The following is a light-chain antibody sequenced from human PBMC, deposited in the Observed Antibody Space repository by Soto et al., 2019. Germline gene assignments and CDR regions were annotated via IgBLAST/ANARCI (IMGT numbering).Light chain of an antibody. J-gene: IGKJ1*01. CDR2: GAS. Sequence: ETVLTQSPGTLSLSAGERATLSCRASQSVSSNYLAWYKQKPGQAPGLVIYGASSRATGIPDRFSGSGSGTDFTLTISRLEPEDFAVYFCQQYGSSPQTFGQGTKVDIK. CDR3: QQYGSSPQT. V-gene: IGKV3-20*01. CDR1: QSVSSNY.